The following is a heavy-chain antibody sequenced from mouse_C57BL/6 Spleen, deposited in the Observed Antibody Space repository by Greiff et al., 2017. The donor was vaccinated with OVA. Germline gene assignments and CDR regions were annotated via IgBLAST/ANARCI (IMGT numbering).Heavy chain of an antibody. CDR2: IDPSDSYT. J-gene: IGHJ2*01. Sequence: VQLQQPGAELVMPGASVKLSCKASGYTFTSYWMHWVKQRPGQGLEWIGEIDPSDSYTNYNQKFKGKSTLTVDKSSSTAYMQLSSLTSEDSAVYYCARGTAQATGYYFDDWGQGTTLTVSS. CDR1: GYTFTSYW. V-gene: IGHV1-69*01. CDR3: ARGTAQATGYYFDD. D-gene: IGHD3-2*02.